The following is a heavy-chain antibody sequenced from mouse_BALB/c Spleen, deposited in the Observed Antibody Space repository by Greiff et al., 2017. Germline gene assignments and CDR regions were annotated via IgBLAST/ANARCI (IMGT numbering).Heavy chain of an antibody. J-gene: IGHJ4*01. CDR3: ARSRGGNYYAMDY. V-gene: IGHV1-26*01. CDR1: GYSFTGYY. CDR2: INPYNGAT. Sequence: EVQLQQSGPELVKPGASVKISCKASGYSFTGYYMHWVKQSHVKSLEWIGRINPYNGATSYNQNFKDKASLTVDKSSSTAYMELHSLTSEDSAVYYCARSRGGNYYAMDYWGQGTSVTVSS.